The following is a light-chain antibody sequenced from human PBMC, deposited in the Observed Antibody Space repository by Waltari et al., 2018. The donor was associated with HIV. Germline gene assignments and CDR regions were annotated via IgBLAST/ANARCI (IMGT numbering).Light chain of an antibody. V-gene: IGKV1-17*01. CDR3: LQQHRYPLT. CDR2: SAS. CDR1: EDIGSD. J-gene: IGKJ4*01. Sequence: DIQLTQSPSSLSASVGDSVTVTCRASEDIGSDLAWYQQRATEAPKRLIYSASSLQNGVPSRFSGVGSGTNFTLTINGLKPEDSATFFCLQQHRYPLTFGGGTTV.